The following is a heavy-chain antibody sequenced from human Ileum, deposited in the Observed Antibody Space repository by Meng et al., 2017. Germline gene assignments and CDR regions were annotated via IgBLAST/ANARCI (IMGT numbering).Heavy chain of an antibody. J-gene: IGHJ6*02. Sequence: ASVKVSCKASGYTFSSYAMNWVRQAPGQGLEWMGWINTNTGNPTYAQGFTGRFVFSLDTSVSTAHPQISSLKAEDTAVYYCARDKSGWYYVMDVWGQGTTVTVSS. CDR1: GYTFSSYA. D-gene: IGHD6-19*01. V-gene: IGHV7-4-1*02. CDR3: ARDKSGWYYVMDV. CDR2: INTNTGNP.